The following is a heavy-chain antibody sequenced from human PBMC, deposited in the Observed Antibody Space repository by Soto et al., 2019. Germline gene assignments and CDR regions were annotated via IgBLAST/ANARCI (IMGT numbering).Heavy chain of an antibody. CDR1: GFTFSDYY. V-gene: IGHV3-11*04. J-gene: IGHJ6*03. CDR2: ISSSSSTI. CDR3: ARDLSWGSNWYYYMDV. D-gene: IGHD7-27*01. Sequence: PGGSLRLSCAASGFTFSDYYMSWIRQAPGKGLEWVSYISSSSSTIYYADSVKGRFTISRDNAKNSLYLQMNSLRAEDTVVYYCARDLSWGSNWYYYMDVWGKGTTVTVSS.